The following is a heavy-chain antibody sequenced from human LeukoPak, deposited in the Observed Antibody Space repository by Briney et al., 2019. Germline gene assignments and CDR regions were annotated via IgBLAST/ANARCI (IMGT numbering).Heavy chain of an antibody. J-gene: IGHJ5*02. V-gene: IGHV4-59*08. CDR3: ARSKAYCGGDCYSKWFDP. Sequence: SETLSLTCTVSGCSISSYYWSWIRQPPGKGLEWIGYIYYSGSTKYSPSLKSRVTISVDTSKNQFSLKLSSVTAADTAVYYCARSKAYCGGDCYSKWFDPWGQGTLVTVSS. CDR1: GCSISSYY. D-gene: IGHD2-21*02. CDR2: IYYSGST.